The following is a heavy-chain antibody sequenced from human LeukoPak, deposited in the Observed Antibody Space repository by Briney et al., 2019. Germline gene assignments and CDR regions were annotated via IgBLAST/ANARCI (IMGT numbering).Heavy chain of an antibody. Sequence: GGSLRLSCAASGFAVSGNYMSWVRQAPGKGLGWVSAIYSGGSTYYADSVKGRFTISRDNSKNTLYLQMNSLRAEDTAVYYCARDFYGSSRYFHDYWGQGTLVTVSS. CDR2: IYSGGST. CDR1: GFAVSGNY. D-gene: IGHD3-22*01. J-gene: IGHJ4*02. V-gene: IGHV3-66*01. CDR3: ARDFYGSSRYFHDY.